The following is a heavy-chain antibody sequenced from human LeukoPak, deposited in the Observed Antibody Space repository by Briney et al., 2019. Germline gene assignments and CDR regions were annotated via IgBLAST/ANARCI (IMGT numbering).Heavy chain of an antibody. V-gene: IGHV4-39*01. Sequence: PSETLSLTCTVSGGSISSSSYYWGWIRQPPGKGLEWIGSIYYNGSTYYNPSLKSRVTISVDTSKNQFSLKLSSVTAADTAVYYCGLAVAGMGYYYYMDVWGKGTTVTVSS. CDR2: IYYNGST. D-gene: IGHD6-19*01. CDR1: GGSISSSSYY. J-gene: IGHJ6*03. CDR3: GLAVAGMGYYYYMDV.